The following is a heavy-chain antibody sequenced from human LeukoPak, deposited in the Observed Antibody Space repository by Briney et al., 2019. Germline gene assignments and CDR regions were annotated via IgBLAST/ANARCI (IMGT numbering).Heavy chain of an antibody. CDR3: ARASYSYDINGWVPFDY. J-gene: IGHJ4*02. Sequence: PSETLSLTCTVSGGSISSYYWSWIRQPPGKGREWSGYIYYSGSTNYNPSLKSRVTISVDTSKNQFSLRLSSVTAADTAVYYCARASYSYDINGWVPFDYWGQGTLVTVSS. V-gene: IGHV4-59*08. CDR2: IYYSGST. CDR1: GGSISSYY. D-gene: IGHD3-22*01.